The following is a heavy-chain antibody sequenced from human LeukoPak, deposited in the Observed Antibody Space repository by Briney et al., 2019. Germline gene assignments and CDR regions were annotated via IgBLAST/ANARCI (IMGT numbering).Heavy chain of an antibody. Sequence: PGGSLRLSCTASGFTFGDYAMTWVRQAPGKGLGRVGFIRRKANGGTTEYAASVKGRFSISRDDSKSIAYLHMNSPKTEDTAVYDCSRGRRSPDSWGQGTLVTVSS. V-gene: IGHV3-49*04. CDR2: IRRKANGGTT. J-gene: IGHJ5*01. D-gene: IGHD5-24*01. CDR3: SRGRRSPDS. CDR1: GFTFGDYA.